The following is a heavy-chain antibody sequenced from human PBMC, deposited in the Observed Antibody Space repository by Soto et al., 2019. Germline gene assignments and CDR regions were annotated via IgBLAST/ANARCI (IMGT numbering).Heavy chain of an antibody. V-gene: IGHV4-38-2*01. Sequence: SETLSLTCAVSGYSISSGYYWGWIRQPPGEGMEWIGSIYHSGSTYYNPSLKSRVTISVDTSKNQFSLKLSSVTAADTAVYYCASYYIAARPAYYFDYWGQGTLVTVSS. CDR3: ASYYIAARPAYYFDY. CDR1: GYSISSGYY. J-gene: IGHJ4*02. CDR2: IYHSGST. D-gene: IGHD6-6*01.